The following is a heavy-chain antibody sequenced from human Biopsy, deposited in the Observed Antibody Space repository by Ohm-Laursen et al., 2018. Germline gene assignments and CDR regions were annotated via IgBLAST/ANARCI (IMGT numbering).Heavy chain of an antibody. CDR3: ATKLTGYFHH. J-gene: IGHJ1*01. V-gene: IGHV1-69*01. D-gene: IGHD3-9*01. CDR2: IIPIFSTA. CDR1: GGTFTNYA. Sequence: SSVKASCKASGGTFTNYAISWVRQAPGQGLEWMGGIIPIFSTANYAQKFQGRVTITADESTSTAYMELSSLRSDDTAVYYCATKLTGYFHHWGQGTLVIVSS.